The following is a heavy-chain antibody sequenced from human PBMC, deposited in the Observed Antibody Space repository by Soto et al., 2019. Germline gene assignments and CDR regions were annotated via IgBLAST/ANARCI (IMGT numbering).Heavy chain of an antibody. Sequence: ASVKVCCKVSGYTLTELSMHWVRQAPGKGLEWMGGFDPEDGETIYAQKFQGRVTMTEDTSTDTAYMELSSLRSEDTAVYYCATWGVRSGYYYVHYWGQGTLVTVSS. V-gene: IGHV1-24*01. J-gene: IGHJ4*02. CDR1: GYTLTELS. CDR2: FDPEDGET. D-gene: IGHD3-22*01. CDR3: ATWGVRSGYYYVHY.